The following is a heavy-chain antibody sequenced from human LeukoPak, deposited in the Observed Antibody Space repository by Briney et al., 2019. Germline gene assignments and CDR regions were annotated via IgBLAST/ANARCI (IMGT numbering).Heavy chain of an antibody. CDR2: ISSSGSTI. D-gene: IGHD6-13*01. V-gene: IGHV3-48*03. CDR3: ARGYSSSWYRMGAFDI. J-gene: IGHJ3*02. CDR1: GFTFSSYE. Sequence: GRSLRLSCAASGFTFSSYEMNWVRQAPGKGLEWVSYISSSGSTIYYADSVKGRFTISRDNAKNSLYLQMNSLRAEDTAVYYCARGYSSSWYRMGAFDIWGQGTMVTVSS.